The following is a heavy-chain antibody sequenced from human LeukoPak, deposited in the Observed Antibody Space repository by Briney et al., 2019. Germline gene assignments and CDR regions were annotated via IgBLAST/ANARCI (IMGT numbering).Heavy chain of an antibody. Sequence: PSETLSLTCTVSGGSISSGGYYWSWIRQHPGKGLEWIGYIYYSGSTYYNPSLKSRVTISVDTSKNQFSLKLSSVTAADTAVYYCARATPRRYYYGSGGLDYWGQGTLVTVSS. CDR2: IYYSGST. CDR1: GGSISSGGYY. J-gene: IGHJ4*02. CDR3: ARATPRRYYYGSGGLDY. V-gene: IGHV4-31*03. D-gene: IGHD3-10*01.